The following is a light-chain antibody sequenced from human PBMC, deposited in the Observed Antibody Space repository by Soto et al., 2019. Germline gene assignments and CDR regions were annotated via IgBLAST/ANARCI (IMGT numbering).Light chain of an antibody. CDR2: AAS. V-gene: IGKV1-9*01. CDR1: QGISSY. J-gene: IGKJ3*01. CDR3: QHVDSYPLT. Sequence: DIQLTQSPSFLSASVGDRVTITCRASQGISSYLAWFQQKPGKAPKLLIYAASTLHSGVPSRFSGSGSGTEFTLTISSLQPEDFATYYCQHVDSYPLTFGPGTKVDI.